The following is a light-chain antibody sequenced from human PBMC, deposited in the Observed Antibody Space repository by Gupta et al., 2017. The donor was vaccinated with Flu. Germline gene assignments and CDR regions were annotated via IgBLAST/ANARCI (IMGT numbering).Light chain of an antibody. CDR3: QQYNKWPPLT. CDR2: GAS. V-gene: IGKV3-15*01. Sequence: ATLSVSPGERATLSCRASQSVSSNLAWYLQKPGQAPRLLIYGASTRATGIPARFSGSGSGTEFTLTISSLQSEDFAVYYCQQYNKWPPLTFGGGTKVEIK. J-gene: IGKJ4*01. CDR1: QSVSSN.